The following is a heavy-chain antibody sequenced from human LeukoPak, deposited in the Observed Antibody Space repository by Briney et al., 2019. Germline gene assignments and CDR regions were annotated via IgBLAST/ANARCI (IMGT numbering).Heavy chain of an antibody. CDR3: AKSHASIWNVYDY. CDR1: GFTFSGYA. J-gene: IGHJ4*02. D-gene: IGHD6-13*01. V-gene: IGHV3-23*01. Sequence: GGSLRLSCAASGFTFSGYAMSWVRLAPGEGLEWVSAITAGGDSTYYAESVKGRFTISRDNLKNMVFLQMSTLRAEDTAIYYCAKSHASIWNVYDYWGQGTLVTVPS. CDR2: ITAGGDST.